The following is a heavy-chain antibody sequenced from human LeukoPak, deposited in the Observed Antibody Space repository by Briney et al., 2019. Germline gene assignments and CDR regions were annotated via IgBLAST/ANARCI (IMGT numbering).Heavy chain of an antibody. CDR3: ARDQGGVGY. CDR1: GFTFSSYW. Sequence: PGGSLRLSCAASGFTFSSYWMSWVRQAPGKGLEWVSYISSFSGTINYADSAKGRFTISRDNATNSLYLQMNSLRAEDTAVYYCARDQGGVGYWGQGTLVTVSS. D-gene: IGHD3-16*01. CDR2: ISSFSGTI. V-gene: IGHV3-48*01. J-gene: IGHJ4*02.